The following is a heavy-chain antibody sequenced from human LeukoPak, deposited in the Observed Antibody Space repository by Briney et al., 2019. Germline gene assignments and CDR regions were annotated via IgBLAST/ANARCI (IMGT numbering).Heavy chain of an antibody. CDR1: GFTVSSNY. CDR2: IYSGGST. V-gene: IGHV3-66*01. J-gene: IGHJ4*02. CDR3: ARDSFAISWYSSGYYSPY. D-gene: IGHD3-22*01. Sequence: GGSLRLSCAASGFTVSSNYMSWVRQAPGKGLEWVSVIYSGGSTYYADSVKGRFTISRDNSKNTLYLQMNSLRAEDTAVYYCARDSFAISWYSSGYYSPYWGQGTLVTVSS.